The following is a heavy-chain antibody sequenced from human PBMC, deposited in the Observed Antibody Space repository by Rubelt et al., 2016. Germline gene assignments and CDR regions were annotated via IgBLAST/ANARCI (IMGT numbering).Heavy chain of an antibody. Sequence: QVQLVQSGAEVKKPGASVKVSCKASGYTFTSYDITWVRQAPGQGLEWMGWTSAYNGNTKYAQKFQGRVTMTTDASTTTVYLDLRSLRSDDTAVYYCARGGDYFDYWGQGTLVTVSS. V-gene: IGHV1-18*01. CDR1: GYTFTSYD. J-gene: IGHJ4*02. CDR2: TSAYNGNT. CDR3: ARGGDYFDY.